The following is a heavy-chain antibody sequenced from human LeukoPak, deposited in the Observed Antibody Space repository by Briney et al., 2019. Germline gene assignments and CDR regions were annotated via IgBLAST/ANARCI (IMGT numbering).Heavy chain of an antibody. V-gene: IGHV3-30*02. CDR1: GFTFSSYG. CDR3: AKDDPGNSKAFDI. D-gene: IGHD1-7*01. Sequence: PGGSLRLPCAASGFTFSSYGMHWVRQAPGKGLEWVAFIRYDGTNKYYADSVKGRFTISRDNSKNTLYLQMNSLRAEDTAVYYCAKDDPGNSKAFDIWGQGTMVTVFS. J-gene: IGHJ3*02. CDR2: IRYDGTNK.